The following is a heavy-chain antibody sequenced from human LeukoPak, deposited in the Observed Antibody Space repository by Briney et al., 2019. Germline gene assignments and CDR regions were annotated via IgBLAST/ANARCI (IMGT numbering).Heavy chain of an antibody. V-gene: IGHV3-49*04. CDR2: IRSQIYGGTP. Sequence: ALRLSCTASGFTFGDYAMTWVRQAPGKGLEWVGFIRSQIYGGTPEYAASVKGRFTMLRDDSEGVAYLEINRLKTKDTAVYYCTRDQTPYYWGQGILVTVSS. CDR3: TRDQTPYY. J-gene: IGHJ4*02. CDR1: GFTFGDYA.